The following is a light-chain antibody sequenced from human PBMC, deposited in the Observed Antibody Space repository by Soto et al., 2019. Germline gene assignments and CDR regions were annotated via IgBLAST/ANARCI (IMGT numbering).Light chain of an antibody. J-gene: IGKJ1*01. V-gene: IGKV3-15*01. CDR1: QSVSSN. CDR2: GAS. Sequence: EVVLTQSPGTLSLSPGERATLSCRASQSVSSNLAWYQQKPGQAPRLLIYGASTRATGIPARFSGSGSGTEFTLTISSLQSEDFATYYCHQYNYYRPTFGQGTRWIS. CDR3: HQYNYYRPT.